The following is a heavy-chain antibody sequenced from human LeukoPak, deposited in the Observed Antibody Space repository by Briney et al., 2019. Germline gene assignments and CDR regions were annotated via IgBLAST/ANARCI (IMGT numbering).Heavy chain of an antibody. D-gene: IGHD2-15*01. CDR3: AKDHIGVDIIVVVLDS. CDR1: GFTFSSYA. J-gene: IGHJ4*02. CDR2: ISGSGDST. V-gene: IGHV3-23*01. Sequence: PGGSLRLSCAASGFTFSSYAMSWVRQAPGKGLEWVSSISGSGDSTEYADSVQGRFTISRDNSDNTLYLQMNSLRVEDTAIYYCAKDHIGVDIIVVVLDSWGQGTLVTVSS.